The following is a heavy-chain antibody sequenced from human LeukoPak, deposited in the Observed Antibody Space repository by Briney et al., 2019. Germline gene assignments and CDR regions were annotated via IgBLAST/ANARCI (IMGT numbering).Heavy chain of an antibody. CDR2: LKSDGSST. V-gene: IGHV3-74*01. D-gene: IGHD5-12*01. CDR3: AKGPVARNYYYYYMDV. CDR1: GFTLTTYW. Sequence: GGSLRLSCAASGFTLTTYWMHWVRQAPGKGLVWVSRLKSDGSSTSYADSVRGRFTISRDNAKNTLYLQMNSLRAGDTAVYYCAKGPVARNYYYYYMDVWGKGTTVTVSS. J-gene: IGHJ6*03.